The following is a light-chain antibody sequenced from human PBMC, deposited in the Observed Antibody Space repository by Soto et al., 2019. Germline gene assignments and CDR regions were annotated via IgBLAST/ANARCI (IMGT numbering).Light chain of an antibody. CDR3: QQYFGIPLT. CDR2: WAS. Sequence: DIVMTQSPDSLAVSLGERATINCKSSRSLLHGSNNENFLAWYQQRPGQPPKLLFYWASTRQSGVPERFSGSGSETDVTLTIISLRAEDVAVYYCQQYFGIPLTFGGGTKVEIK. V-gene: IGKV4-1*01. J-gene: IGKJ4*01. CDR1: RSLLHGSNNENF.